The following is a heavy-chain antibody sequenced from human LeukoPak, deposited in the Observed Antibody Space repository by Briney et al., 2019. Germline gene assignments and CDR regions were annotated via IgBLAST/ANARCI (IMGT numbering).Heavy chain of an antibody. CDR3: ARDQQLSYCGGDCYPAN. Sequence: PSQTLSLTCTASGGSISSGSYFWSWTRQPAGKGLEWIGRIYTSGSTDYNPSLQSRVTMSVDTSKNQFSLKLNSVTAADTAVYYCARDQQLSYCGGDCYPANWGQGTLVTVSS. CDR1: GGSISSGSYF. D-gene: IGHD2-21*02. J-gene: IGHJ4*02. CDR2: IYTSGST. V-gene: IGHV4-61*02.